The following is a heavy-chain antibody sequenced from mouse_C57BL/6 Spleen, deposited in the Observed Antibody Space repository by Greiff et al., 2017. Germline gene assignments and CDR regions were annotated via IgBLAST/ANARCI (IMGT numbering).Heavy chain of an antibody. D-gene: IGHD1-1*01. CDR3: ARQRVTTVIARDYYAMGY. CDR1: GFTFSSYG. Sequence: EVMLVESGGDLVKPGGSLKLSCAASGFTFSSYGMSWVRPTPDKRLEWVATISSAGSYTFYPDSVKGRFTISRDNAKNTLYLQMSSLKSEDTAMYYCARQRVTTVIARDYYAMGYWGQGTSVTVSS. CDR2: ISSAGSYT. V-gene: IGHV5-6*02. J-gene: IGHJ4*01.